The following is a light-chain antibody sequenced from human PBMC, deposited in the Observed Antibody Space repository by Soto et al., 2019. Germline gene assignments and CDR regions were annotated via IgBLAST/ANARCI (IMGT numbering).Light chain of an antibody. V-gene: IGLV2-14*03. Sequence: QSALTQPASVSGSPGQSITISCTGTSSDVGGYNYVSWYQHHPGRAPKLVISDVSHRPSGVSNRFSGSKSGNSASLTISGLQAEDEADYYCTSYTGVNSVVFGGGTNVTVL. CDR2: DVS. CDR3: TSYTGVNSVV. CDR1: SSDVGGYNY. J-gene: IGLJ2*01.